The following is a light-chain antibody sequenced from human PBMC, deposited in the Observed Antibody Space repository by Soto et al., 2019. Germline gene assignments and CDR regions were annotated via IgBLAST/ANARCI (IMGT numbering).Light chain of an antibody. CDR2: RNN. Sequence: QAVLTQPPSASGTTGQRVTISCSGSSANIGSNYVYWYHQLPGTAPKLLIYRNNQRPSGVPDRCSGSKSGTSASLAISVLRAAAEADYYCAAWDDSLSCSWVFGGGTKLTVL. CDR1: SANIGSNY. V-gene: IGLV1-47*01. J-gene: IGLJ3*02. CDR3: AAWDDSLSCSWV.